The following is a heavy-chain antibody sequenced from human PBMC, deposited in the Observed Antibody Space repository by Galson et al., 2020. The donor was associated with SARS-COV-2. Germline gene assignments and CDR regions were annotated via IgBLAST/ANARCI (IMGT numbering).Heavy chain of an antibody. Sequence: NSGGSLRLSCAASGFTFSSHSMNWVRQAPGKGLEWVSSISSSSSYIYYADSVKGRFTISRDNAKNSLYLQMNSLRAEDTAVYYCAREMLLYYCYMDVWGKGTTVAGSS. J-gene: IGHJ6*03. CDR2: ISSSSSYI. CDR3: AREMLLYYCYMDV. D-gene: IGHD3-10*01. CDR1: GFTFSSHS. V-gene: IGHV3-21*01.